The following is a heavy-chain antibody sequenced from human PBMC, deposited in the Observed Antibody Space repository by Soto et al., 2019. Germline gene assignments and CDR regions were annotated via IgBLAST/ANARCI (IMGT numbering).Heavy chain of an antibody. D-gene: IGHD3-16*01. V-gene: IGHV3-74*01. Sequence: EVQLVESGGGLVQPGGSLRLSCAASGFTFSNYWMHWVRQAPGKGLMWVSRINPDGSRTTYADSVKGRFAISRDNAKNTLYLQMNSLRADDTSVHYCATVKLGSYDWFDPWGQGTLVTVSS. J-gene: IGHJ5*02. CDR1: GFTFSNYW. CDR2: INPDGSRT. CDR3: ATVKLGSYDWFDP.